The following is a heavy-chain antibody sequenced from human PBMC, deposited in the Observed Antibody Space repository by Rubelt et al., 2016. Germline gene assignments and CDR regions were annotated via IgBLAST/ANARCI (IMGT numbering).Heavy chain of an antibody. J-gene: IGHJ5*02. CDR3: ARDGKFDP. CDR2: MNPNSGNT. Sequence: DINWVRQATGLGLEWMGWMNPNSGNTGYAQKFQGRVTMTRNTSISTAYMELSSLRSEDTAVYYCARDGKFDPWGQGTLVFVSS. CDR1: D. V-gene: IGHV1-8*01.